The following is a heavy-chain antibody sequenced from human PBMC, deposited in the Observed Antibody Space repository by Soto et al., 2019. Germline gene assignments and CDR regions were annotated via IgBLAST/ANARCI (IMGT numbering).Heavy chain of an antibody. J-gene: IGHJ6*03. D-gene: IGHD6-6*01. Sequence: GGSLRRSCAASGFTFSSYSMNWVRQAPGKGLEWVSYISSSSSTIYYADSVKGRFTISRDNAKNSLYLQMNSLRAEDTAVYYCARNRGEYSSSYYYYYMDVWGEGTTVTVSS. CDR1: GFTFSSYS. CDR2: ISSSSSTI. CDR3: ARNRGEYSSSYYYYYMDV. V-gene: IGHV3-48*01.